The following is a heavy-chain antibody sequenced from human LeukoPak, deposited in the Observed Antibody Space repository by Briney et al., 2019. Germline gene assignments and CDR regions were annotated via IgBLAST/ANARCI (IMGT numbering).Heavy chain of an antibody. V-gene: IGHV4-34*01. CDR1: GGSSSGYY. D-gene: IGHD3-22*01. CDR2: INHSGST. J-gene: IGHJ6*02. CDR3: ARGRDSSGYRGSYYYYGMDV. Sequence: SVTLSLTCAVYGGSSSGYYWSWIRQPPGKGLEWIGEINHSGSTNYNPSLKSRVTISVDTSKNQFSLKLSSVTAADTAVYYCARGRDSSGYRGSYYYYGMDVWGQGTTVTVSS.